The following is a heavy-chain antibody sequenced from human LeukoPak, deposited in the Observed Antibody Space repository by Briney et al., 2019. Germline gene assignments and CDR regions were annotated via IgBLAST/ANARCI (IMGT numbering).Heavy chain of an antibody. CDR1: GIMFSGYW. D-gene: IGHD3-10*01. CDR3: ARELSGPFDY. Sequence: GGSLRLSCTASGIMFSGYWMSWVRQAPGKGLEWVANIKQHGTEKYYVDSVKGRFTISRDDAKKSVYLQMNSLRAEDTAVYYCARELSGPFDYWGQGTLVTVSS. V-gene: IGHV3-7*01. CDR2: IKQHGTEK. J-gene: IGHJ4*02.